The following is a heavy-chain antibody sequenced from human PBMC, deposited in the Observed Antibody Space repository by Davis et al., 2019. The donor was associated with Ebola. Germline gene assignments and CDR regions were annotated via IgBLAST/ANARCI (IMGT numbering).Heavy chain of an antibody. CDR1: GYTFTSYG. V-gene: IGHV1-2*06. CDR3: ARGALVGYSYRENDY. J-gene: IGHJ4*02. CDR2: VNPSSGGT. D-gene: IGHD2-15*01. Sequence: ASVKVSCKASGYTFTSYGISWVRQAPGLGLEWVGRVNPSSGGTYYAQKFQGRVTMTRETSISTAYLEVSRLTSDDTAVYYCARGALVGYSYRENDYWGQGTLVTVSS.